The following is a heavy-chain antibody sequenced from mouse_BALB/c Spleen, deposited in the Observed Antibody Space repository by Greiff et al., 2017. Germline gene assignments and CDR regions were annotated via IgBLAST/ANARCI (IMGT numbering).Heavy chain of an antibody. V-gene: IGHV5-17*02. CDR2: ISSGSSTI. J-gene: IGHJ2*01. CDR3: ARYGCDVDYFDY. CDR1: GFTFSSFG. D-gene: IGHD2-2*01. Sequence: EVKLMESGGGFVQPGGSRKLSCAASGFTFSSFGMHWVRQAPEKGLEWVAYISSGSSTIYYADTVKGRFTISRDNPKNTLFLQMTSLRSEDTAMYYCARYGCDVDYFDYWGQGTTLTVSS.